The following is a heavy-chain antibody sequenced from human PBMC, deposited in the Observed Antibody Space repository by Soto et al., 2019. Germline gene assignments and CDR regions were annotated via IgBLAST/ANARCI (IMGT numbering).Heavy chain of an antibody. CDR1: GGSISSNY. J-gene: IGHJ6*02. CDR3: ARASCSSTNCYTAYGMDV. Sequence: SETLSLTCTVSGGSISSNYWTWIRQPPGKGLEWIGYVYNSGSTNYNPSLKSRVTISEDTSKSQFSLKVNSMTAADTAVYYCARASCSSTNCYTAYGMDVWGQGTTVTVSS. CDR2: VYNSGST. V-gene: IGHV4-59*01. D-gene: IGHD2-2*02.